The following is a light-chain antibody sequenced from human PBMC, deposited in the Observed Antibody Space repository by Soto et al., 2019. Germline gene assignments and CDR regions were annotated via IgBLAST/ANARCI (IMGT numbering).Light chain of an antibody. CDR3: QHYGGMWT. Sequence: DIQVPQSPPTLSASVGDRVTITCRASQTISTWMAWYQQKPGKAPKVLIYDASSLESGVPSRFSGSGSGTDFILTISSLQPDDSATYYCQHYGGMWTFGQGTKVDIK. V-gene: IGKV1-5*01. CDR1: QTISTW. CDR2: DAS. J-gene: IGKJ1*01.